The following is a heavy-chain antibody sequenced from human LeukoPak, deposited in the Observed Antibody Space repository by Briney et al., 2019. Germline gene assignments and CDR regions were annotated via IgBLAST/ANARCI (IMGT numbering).Heavy chain of an antibody. CDR3: AKELYNSGRYAGEDY. CDR1: GFTFSSYA. J-gene: IGHJ4*02. CDR2: ISSNGGNT. V-gene: IGHV3-64*04. Sequence: GGSLRLSCSASGFTFSSYAMHWVRQAPGKGLEYVSSISSNGGNTYYADSVKGRFTISRDNSKNTLYMQMNSLRAEDAAVYYCAKELYNSGRYAGEDYWGQGTLVTVSS. D-gene: IGHD6-19*01.